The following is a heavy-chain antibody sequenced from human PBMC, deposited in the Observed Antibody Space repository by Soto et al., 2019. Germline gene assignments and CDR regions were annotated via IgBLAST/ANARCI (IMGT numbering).Heavy chain of an antibody. D-gene: IGHD1-1*01. J-gene: IGHJ5*02. CDR3: ARDQSWHDPNWFDP. CDR1: GYTFTSYA. Sequence: ASVKVSCKASGYTFTSYAMHWVRQAPGQRLEWMGWINAGNGNTKYSQKFQGRVTMTKDTSTSTVYMELNSLTSDDTAVYYCARDQSWHDPNWFDPWGQGTLVTVSS. CDR2: INAGNGNT. V-gene: IGHV1-3*01.